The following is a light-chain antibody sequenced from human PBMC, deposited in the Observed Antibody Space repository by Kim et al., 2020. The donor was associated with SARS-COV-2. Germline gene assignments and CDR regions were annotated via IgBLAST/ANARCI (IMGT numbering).Light chain of an antibody. Sequence: GQSITISCTGTSSDVGGYNYVSWSQQHPGKAPKLMIYDDSNRPSGVSNRFSGSKSGNTASLTISGLQAEDEADYYCSSYTSSSTLVFGTGTKVTVL. J-gene: IGLJ1*01. V-gene: IGLV2-14*03. CDR2: DDS. CDR1: SSDVGGYNY. CDR3: SSYTSSSTLV.